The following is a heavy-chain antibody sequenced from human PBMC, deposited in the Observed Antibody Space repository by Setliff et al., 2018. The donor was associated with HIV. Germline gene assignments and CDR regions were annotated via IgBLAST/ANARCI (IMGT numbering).Heavy chain of an antibody. CDR2: TPYSGST. Sequence: SETLSLTCRFSGDSIVSDDSTSSHHCSWIRQPPGRGLEWIGTTPYSGSTIYNPSLRSRVTISLDTSTNQFSLRLNSVTAADTAHYFCVVYFGGNGGRGLWGQGTLVTVSS. CDR1: GDSIVSDDSTSSHH. V-gene: IGHV4-59*11. CDR3: VVYFGGNGGRGL. D-gene: IGHD2-15*01. J-gene: IGHJ4*02.